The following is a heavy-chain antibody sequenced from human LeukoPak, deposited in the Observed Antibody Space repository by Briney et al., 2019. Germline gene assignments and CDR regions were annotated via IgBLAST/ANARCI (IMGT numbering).Heavy chain of an antibody. Sequence: PGGSLRLSCAASGFTFSSYEMNWVRQAPGKGLEWVSYISSSGSTIYYADSVKGRFTISRDNAKNSLYLQMNSLRAEDTAVYYCASHSPFMVRGVIRRDDYWGQGTLVTVSS. D-gene: IGHD3-10*01. CDR1: GFTFSSYE. V-gene: IGHV3-48*03. CDR2: ISSSGSTI. J-gene: IGHJ4*02. CDR3: ASHSPFMVRGVIRRDDY.